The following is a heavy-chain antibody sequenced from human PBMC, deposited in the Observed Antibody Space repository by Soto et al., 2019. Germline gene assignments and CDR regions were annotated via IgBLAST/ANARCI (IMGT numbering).Heavy chain of an antibody. J-gene: IGHJ4*02. Sequence: QVQLVQSGAEVKKPGASVRVSCKASGYTFSSYGISWVRQAPGQGLEWMGWISAYNGNTNYGQKVQGRVTMTTDTSTNTAYMELRSLTSDDTAVYYCRRDGLGGWSPQNYWGQGTLVTVSS. CDR2: ISAYNGNT. V-gene: IGHV1-18*04. D-gene: IGHD2-15*01. CDR1: GYTFSSYG. CDR3: RRDGLGGWSPQNY.